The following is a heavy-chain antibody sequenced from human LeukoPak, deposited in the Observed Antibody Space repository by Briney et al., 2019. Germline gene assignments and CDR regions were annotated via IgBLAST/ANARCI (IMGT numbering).Heavy chain of an antibody. CDR1: GTYSLNELS. CDR2: FDPEDGET. Sequence: GASVRVSCTVSGTYSLNELSMHWVRQAPGKGLEWMGGFDPEDGETIYAQSFKGRVTVTEDTSTDTVYMDLSSLRSEDTAVYYCATLLGETYFFDFWGQGTLVTVSS. CDR3: ATLLGETYFFDF. J-gene: IGHJ4*02. D-gene: IGHD1-26*01. V-gene: IGHV1-24*01.